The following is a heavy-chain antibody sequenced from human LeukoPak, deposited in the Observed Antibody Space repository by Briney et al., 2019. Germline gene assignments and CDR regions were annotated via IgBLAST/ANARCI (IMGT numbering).Heavy chain of an antibody. D-gene: IGHD2-15*01. Sequence: GGSLRLSCAASGFTFSSYAMSWVRQAPGKGLEWVSAISGSGDSTYYADSVKGRFTISRDNSKNTLHLQMNSLRAEDTAVYYCAKDHLGRGYCSGGSCYVDYWGQGTLVTVSS. CDR2: ISGSGDST. V-gene: IGHV3-23*01. J-gene: IGHJ4*02. CDR3: AKDHLGRGYCSGGSCYVDY. CDR1: GFTFSSYA.